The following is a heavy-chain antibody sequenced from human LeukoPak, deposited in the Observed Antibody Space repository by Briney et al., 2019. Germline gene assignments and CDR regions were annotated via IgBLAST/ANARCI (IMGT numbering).Heavy chain of an antibody. D-gene: IGHD3-10*01. V-gene: IGHV1-18*01. Sequence: ASVKVSCKASGYTFTSYGISWVRQAPGQGLEWIGWISAYNGNTNYAQKLQGRVTMTTDTSTSTAYMELSSLRSEDTAVYYCAAKQYGSLDPWGQGTLVTVSS. CDR1: GYTFTSYG. J-gene: IGHJ5*02. CDR2: ISAYNGNT. CDR3: AAKQYGSLDP.